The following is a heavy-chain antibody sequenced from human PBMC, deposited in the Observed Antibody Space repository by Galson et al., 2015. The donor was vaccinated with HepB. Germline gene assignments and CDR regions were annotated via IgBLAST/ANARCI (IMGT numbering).Heavy chain of an antibody. V-gene: IGHV3-66*01. CDR2: IYNGGST. CDR3: GSRHGEQWLVNDY. J-gene: IGHJ4*02. CDR1: GITVSNNY. D-gene: IGHD6-19*01. Sequence: SLRLSCAASGITVSNNYMSWVRQAPGKGLEWVSVIYNGGSTYYADSVKGRFSISRDNSKNTLYLQMNSLRAEDTALYYCGSRHGEQWLVNDYWGQGTLVTVSS.